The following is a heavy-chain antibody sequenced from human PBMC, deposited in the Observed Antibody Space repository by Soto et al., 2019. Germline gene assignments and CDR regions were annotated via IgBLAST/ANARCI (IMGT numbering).Heavy chain of an antibody. CDR3: ARDLWGYCGTDCYPLDV. CDR2: MYNTGST. D-gene: IGHD2-21*02. CDR1: GGSISSSSYY. V-gene: IGHV4-39*07. Sequence: PSETLSLTCTVSGGSISSSSYYWGWIRQPPGKGLEWIGNMYNTGSTVYNPSFKSRVTISVDTSKNQFSLKLNSVTAADTAVYYCARDLWGYCGTDCYPLDVWGQGTTVTVSS. J-gene: IGHJ6*02.